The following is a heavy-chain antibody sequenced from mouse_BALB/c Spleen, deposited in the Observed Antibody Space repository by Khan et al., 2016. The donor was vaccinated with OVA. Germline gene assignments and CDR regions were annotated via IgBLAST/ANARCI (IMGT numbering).Heavy chain of an antibody. V-gene: IGHV2-6-1*01. CDR2: KWRDGRT. Sequence: QVQLKESGPGLVAPSQSLSITCTISGFSLTNYGVHWVRQPPGKGLEWLVVKWRDGRTTYNSVLKSRLTISKDNSKSQVFLKMNSLQTDDTAMYFCARQPYYHYNIMDYWGQGTSVTVSS. CDR3: ARQPYYHYNIMDY. J-gene: IGHJ4*01. CDR1: GFSLTNYG. D-gene: IGHD2-10*01.